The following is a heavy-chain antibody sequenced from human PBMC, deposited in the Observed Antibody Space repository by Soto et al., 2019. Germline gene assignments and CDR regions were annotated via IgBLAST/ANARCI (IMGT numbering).Heavy chain of an antibody. D-gene: IGHD2-2*01. CDR2: IYHSGST. V-gene: IGHV4-38-2*02. Sequence: KPSETLSLTCAVSGYSISSGYYWGWIRQPPGKGLEWIGSIYHSGSTYYNPSLKSRVTISVDTSKNQFSLKLSSVTAADTAVYYCARDRVPAAIHYYYYYGMDVWGQGTTVTVSS. CDR3: ARDRVPAAIHYYYYYGMDV. J-gene: IGHJ6*02. CDR1: GYSISSGYY.